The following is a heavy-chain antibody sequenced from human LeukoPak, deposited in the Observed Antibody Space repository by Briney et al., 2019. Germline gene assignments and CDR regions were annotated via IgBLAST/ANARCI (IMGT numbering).Heavy chain of an antibody. CDR1: GFTFSSYS. Sequence: SGGSLRLSCAASGFTFSSYSMTWVRQAPGKGLEWVAVISYDGSNKYYADSVKGRFTISRDNSKNTLYLQMNSLRAEDTAVYYCARGPGYNKRHHGSGSYREPLDYWGQGTLVTVSS. J-gene: IGHJ4*02. D-gene: IGHD3-10*01. CDR2: ISYDGSNK. CDR3: ARGPGYNKRHHGSGSYREPLDY. V-gene: IGHV3-30*03.